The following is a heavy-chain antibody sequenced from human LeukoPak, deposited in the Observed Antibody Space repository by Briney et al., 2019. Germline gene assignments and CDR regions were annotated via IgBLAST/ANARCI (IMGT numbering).Heavy chain of an antibody. CDR1: GGSFSGYY. Sequence: SETLSLTCAVYGGSFSGYYWSWIRQPPGKGLEWIGEINHSGSTNYNPSLKSRVTISVDTSKNQFSLKLSSVTAADTAVYYCARVRRTAVSRYSGYYYYGMDVWGQGTTVTASS. J-gene: IGHJ6*02. CDR3: ARVRRTAVSRYSGYYYYGMDV. CDR2: INHSGST. D-gene: IGHD1-26*01. V-gene: IGHV4-34*01.